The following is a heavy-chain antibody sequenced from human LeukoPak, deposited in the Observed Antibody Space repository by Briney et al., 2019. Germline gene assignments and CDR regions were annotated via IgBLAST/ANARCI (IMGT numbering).Heavy chain of an antibody. D-gene: IGHD4-11*01. Sequence: SETLSLTCAVSGYSITSGYYWAWIRQPPGKGLEWIGNIYHSGSTYYNASLKSRVTISVDTSKNQFSLKLSSVTAADTAVYYCARRYSNYFFDYWGQGTLVTISS. CDR3: ARRYSNYFFDY. CDR1: GYSITSGYY. J-gene: IGHJ4*02. CDR2: IYHSGST. V-gene: IGHV4-38-2*01.